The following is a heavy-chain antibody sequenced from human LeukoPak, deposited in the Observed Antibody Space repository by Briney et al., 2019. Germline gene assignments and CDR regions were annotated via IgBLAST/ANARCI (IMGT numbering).Heavy chain of an antibody. D-gene: IGHD3-3*01. J-gene: IGHJ4*02. V-gene: IGHV4-59*08. CDR3: ARSIFGYEDY. CDR1: GGSISSYY. Sequence: SETLSLTCTVSGGSISSYYWSWIRQPPGKGLEWIGYIYHSGSSNHNPSLKSRVTISVDTSKKQFSLKLSSVTAADTAVYYCARSIFGYEDYWGQGTLVTVSS. CDR2: IYHSGSS.